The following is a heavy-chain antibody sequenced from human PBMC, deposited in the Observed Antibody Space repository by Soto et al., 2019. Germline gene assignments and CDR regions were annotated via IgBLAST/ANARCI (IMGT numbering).Heavy chain of an antibody. CDR1: GSNFNDYY. V-gene: IGHV3-11*01. D-gene: IGHD3-3*01. Sequence: QVQLVESGGGLVKPGRSLRLSCAAAGSNFNDYYMSWIRQAPGKGLEWISYISGSSNTISYADSVRGRFTISRDNAKNSLDLQMNSMRVEDTAIYYCARVDFWSVTLEDWGRGTLVTVSS. J-gene: IGHJ4*02. CDR2: ISGSSNTI. CDR3: ARVDFWSVTLED.